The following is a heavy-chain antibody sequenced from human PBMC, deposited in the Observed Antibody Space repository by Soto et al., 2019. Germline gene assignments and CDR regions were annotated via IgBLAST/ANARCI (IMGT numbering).Heavy chain of an antibody. J-gene: IGHJ5*02. CDR3: ARVPIVVVPAAYNWFDP. CDR1: GYTFTGYY. Sequence: ASVEVCCKASGYTFTGYYMQWVRQAPGQGLEWMGWINPNSGGTNYAQKFQGRVTMTRDTSISTAYMELSRLRSDDTAVYYCARVPIVVVPAAYNWFDPWGQGTLVTVSS. D-gene: IGHD2-2*01. CDR2: INPNSGGT. V-gene: IGHV1-2*02.